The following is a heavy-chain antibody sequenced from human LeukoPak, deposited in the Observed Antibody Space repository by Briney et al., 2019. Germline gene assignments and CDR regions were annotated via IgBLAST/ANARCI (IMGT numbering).Heavy chain of an antibody. Sequence: ASVKVSCKASGYTFSGYYIHWVRQAPGQGLEWMGWINPNSGATSYAQKFQGGVTMTRGTSITTFYMEVNRLTSDDTAVYFCARYNWNDVVSALDYWGQGTLVTVSS. D-gene: IGHD1-1*01. CDR3: ARYNWNDVVSALDY. CDR1: GYTFSGYY. CDR2: INPNSGAT. J-gene: IGHJ4*02. V-gene: IGHV1-2*02.